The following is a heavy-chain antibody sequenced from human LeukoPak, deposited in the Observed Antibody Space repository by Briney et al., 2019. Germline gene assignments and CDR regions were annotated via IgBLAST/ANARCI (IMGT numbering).Heavy chain of an antibody. CDR2: IKSKTDGGTT. Sequence: NPGGSLRLSCAASGFTFSNAWMSWVRQAPGKGLEWVGRIKSKTDGGTTDYAAPVKGRFTISRDDSKNTLYLQMNSLKTEDTAVYYCTTDRKAAAGMENPKSRTRRKERTDAFDIWGQGTMVTVSS. CDR3: TTDRKAAAGMENPKSRTRRKERTDAFDI. V-gene: IGHV3-15*01. CDR1: GFTFSNAW. J-gene: IGHJ3*02. D-gene: IGHD6-13*01.